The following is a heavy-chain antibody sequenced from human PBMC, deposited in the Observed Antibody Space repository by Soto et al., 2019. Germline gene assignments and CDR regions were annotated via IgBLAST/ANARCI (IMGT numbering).Heavy chain of an antibody. Sequence: DMNWVRQATGQGPEWIGWVNPNNGDTGYAQKFQGRVTLTTDISTTTAYMELTSLRSEDTAIYYCAKVSRKGSAIDFDYWGQGTLITVSS. CDR1: D. D-gene: IGHD3-10*01. CDR2: VNPNNGDT. V-gene: IGHV1-8*01. J-gene: IGHJ4*02. CDR3: AKVSRKGSAIDFDY.